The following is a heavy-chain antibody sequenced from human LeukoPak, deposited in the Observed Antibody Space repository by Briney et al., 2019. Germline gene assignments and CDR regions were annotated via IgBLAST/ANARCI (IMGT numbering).Heavy chain of an antibody. CDR2: IYTSGST. CDR3: ARHGGSNDY. CDR1: GGSISSGSYY. J-gene: IGHJ4*02. D-gene: IGHD3-16*01. V-gene: IGHV4-61*02. Sequence: PSETLPLTCTVSGGSISSGSYYWSWIRQPAGKGLEWIGRIYTSGSTNYNPSLKSRVTISVDTSKNQFSLKLSSVTAADTAVYYCARHGGSNDYWGQGTLVTVSS.